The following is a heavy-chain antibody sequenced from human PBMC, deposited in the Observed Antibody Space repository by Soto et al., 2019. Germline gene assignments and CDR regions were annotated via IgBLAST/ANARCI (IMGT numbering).Heavy chain of an antibody. CDR1: GGSISSGDYY. D-gene: IGHD6-13*01. Sequence: PSETLSLTCTVSGGSISSGDYYWSWIRQPPGKGLEWIGYIYYSGSTYYNPSLKSRVTISVDTSKNQFSLKLSSVTAADKAVYYCARVRQKLVHLDYWGQGTLVTVSS. J-gene: IGHJ4*02. V-gene: IGHV4-30-4*01. CDR3: ARVRQKLVHLDY. CDR2: IYYSGST.